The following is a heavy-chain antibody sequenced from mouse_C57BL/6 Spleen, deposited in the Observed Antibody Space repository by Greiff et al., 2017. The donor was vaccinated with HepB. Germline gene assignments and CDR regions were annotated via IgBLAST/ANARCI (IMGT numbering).Heavy chain of an antibody. CDR3: ARFWYSNYVGAMDY. J-gene: IGHJ4*01. CDR1: GYTFTSYW. CDR2: IDPNSGGT. D-gene: IGHD2-5*01. V-gene: IGHV1-72*01. Sequence: VQLQQSGAELVKPGASVKLSCKASGYTFTSYWMHWVKQRPGRGLEWIGRIDPNSGGTKYNEKFKSKATLTVDKPSSTAYMQLSSLTSEDSAVYYFARFWYSNYVGAMDYWGQGTSVTVSS.